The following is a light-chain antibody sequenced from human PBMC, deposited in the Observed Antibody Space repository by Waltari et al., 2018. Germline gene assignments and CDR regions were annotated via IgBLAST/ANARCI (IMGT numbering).Light chain of an antibody. CDR2: EDN. Sequence: NFMLTQPHSVSESPGKTVTISCTRSSGSIASNFVQWSQQRPGSAPTTVIYEDNQRPSGVPDRFSGSIDSSSNSASLTISGLKTEDEADYYCQSYDSSNHVVFGGVTKLTVL. J-gene: IGLJ2*01. CDR3: QSYDSSNHVV. CDR1: SGSIASNF. V-gene: IGLV6-57*03.